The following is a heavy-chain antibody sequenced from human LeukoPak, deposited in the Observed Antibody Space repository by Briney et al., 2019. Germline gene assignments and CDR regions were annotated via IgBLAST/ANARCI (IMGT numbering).Heavy chain of an antibody. J-gene: IGHJ4*02. CDR3: ARLLAAAKTDYSDY. Sequence: SETLSLTCTVSGGSISSGNYYWAWIRQPPGKGLGWMGSVDYSGTTYYNPYLKSRVTISVDTSKNQFSLKLSSVTAADTAVYYCARLLAAAKTDYSDYWGQGILVTVSS. V-gene: IGHV4-39*01. D-gene: IGHD6-13*01. CDR2: VDYSGTT. CDR1: GGSISSGNYY.